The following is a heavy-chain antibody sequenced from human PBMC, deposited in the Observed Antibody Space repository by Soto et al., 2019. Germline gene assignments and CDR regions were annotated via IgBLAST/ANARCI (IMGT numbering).Heavy chain of an antibody. Sequence: GESLKISCKTSGFSFTNYWITWVRQVPGKGLEWMGNIDPVDSYANYSPSFQGHVTFSVDTSISTAFLHWSSLKASDSATYFCARIESIARNWFDPWGQGTLVTVSS. D-gene: IGHD6-13*01. CDR3: ARIESIARNWFDP. CDR2: IDPVDSYA. V-gene: IGHV5-10-1*01. CDR1: GFSFTNYW. J-gene: IGHJ5*02.